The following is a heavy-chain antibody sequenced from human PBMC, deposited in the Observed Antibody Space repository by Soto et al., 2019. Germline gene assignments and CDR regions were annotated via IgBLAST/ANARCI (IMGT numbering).Heavy chain of an antibody. V-gene: IGHV3-72*01. D-gene: IGHD2-2*01. CDR2: TRKKANSYTT. Sequence: EVQLVESGGGLVQPGGSLRLSCAASGFTFSDHYIDWVRQAPGKGLEWVGRTRKKANSYTTEYAASAKGRFTISRDESKNSLYLQMDSLKTEDTAVYYCARSGSSTSCYDYWGQGTLVTVSP. CDR1: GFTFSDHY. J-gene: IGHJ4*02. CDR3: ARSGSSTSCYDY.